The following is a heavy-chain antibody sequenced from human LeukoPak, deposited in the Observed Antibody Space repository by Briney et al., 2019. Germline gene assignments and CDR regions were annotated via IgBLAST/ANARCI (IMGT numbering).Heavy chain of an antibody. CDR1: GLIFRSYW. V-gene: IGHV3-7*01. CDR2: INQEGSEK. Sequence: GGSLRLSCEVSGLIFRSYWMSWVRQAPGKGLEWVANINQEGSEKYFEDSVKGRFTISRDDAKNSLHLQMNTLRAEDTAVYHCARERDGRFFDYWGQGTLVTVSS. CDR3: ARERDGRFFDY. D-gene: IGHD5-24*01. J-gene: IGHJ4*02.